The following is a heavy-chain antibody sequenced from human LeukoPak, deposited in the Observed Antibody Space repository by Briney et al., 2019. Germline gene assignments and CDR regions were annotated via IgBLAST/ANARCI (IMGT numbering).Heavy chain of an antibody. CDR3: VRALSAMVPDY. V-gene: IGHV3-33*01. CDR2: IRYDGSNK. Sequence: TGGSLRLSCAASGFTFSSYGMHWVRQAPGKGLEWVAVIRYDGSNKYYGDSVKGRFTISRDNSKNTLYLQMNSLRAEDTAVYYCVRALSAMVPDYWGQGTLVTVSS. D-gene: IGHD5-18*01. J-gene: IGHJ4*02. CDR1: GFTFSSYG.